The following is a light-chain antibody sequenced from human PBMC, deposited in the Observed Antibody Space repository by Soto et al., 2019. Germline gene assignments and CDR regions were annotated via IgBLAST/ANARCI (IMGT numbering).Light chain of an antibody. CDR1: SSVVGGYNY. J-gene: IGLJ1*01. Sequence: QSALTHPASVSGSPGQSITISCTGTSSVVGGYNYVSWYQQHPGKAPKLMIYDVSNRPSGVSNRFSGSKSGNTASLTISGLQAEDEADYYCSSYTSSSTLVFGTGTKVTVL. CDR3: SSYTSSSTLV. CDR2: DVS. V-gene: IGLV2-14*01.